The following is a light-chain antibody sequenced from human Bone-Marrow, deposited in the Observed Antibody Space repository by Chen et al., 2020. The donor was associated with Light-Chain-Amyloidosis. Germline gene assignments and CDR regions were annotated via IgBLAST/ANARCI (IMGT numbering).Light chain of an antibody. CDR1: NIGSKS. CDR3: QVWDSSSDHGV. V-gene: IGLV3-21*04. CDR2: YDS. Sequence: SYVLTQPPSVSVALGKTARITCGGNNIGSKSVHWYQQKPGQAPVLVIYYDSDRPSGIPERFSGSNSGNTATLTISRVEAGDEADYYCQVWDSSSDHGVFGGGTKLTVL. J-gene: IGLJ3*02.